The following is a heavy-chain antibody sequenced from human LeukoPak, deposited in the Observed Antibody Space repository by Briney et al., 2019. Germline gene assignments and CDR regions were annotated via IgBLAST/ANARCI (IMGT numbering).Heavy chain of an antibody. CDR1: GYTFPGYL. V-gene: IGHV1-2*02. CDR2: INPNSGGT. Sequence: GASVKVSCKASGYTFPGYLIHWVRQAPGQGLEWMGWINPNSGGTNYAQKFQGRVTMTRDTSISTAYMELSRLRSDDTAVYYCARDEQQLVQEYWGQGTLVTVSS. J-gene: IGHJ4*02. CDR3: ARDEQQLVQEY. D-gene: IGHD6-13*01.